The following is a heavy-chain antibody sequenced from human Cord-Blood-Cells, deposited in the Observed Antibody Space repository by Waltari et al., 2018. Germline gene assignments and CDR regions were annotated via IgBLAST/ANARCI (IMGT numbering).Heavy chain of an antibody. D-gene: IGHD3-10*01. V-gene: IGHV4-34*01. J-gene: IGHJ4*02. CDR3: ARGVGYYGSGSYYEDY. CDR1: GGSFSGYY. Sequence: QVQLQQWGAGLLKPSETLSLTCAVYGGSFSGYYWSWIRQPPGKGLEWIREINPSGSTNYNPALKMRVTISVDPSKYQFSLKLSSVTAAGTAVYYCARGVGYYGSGSYYEDYWGQGTLVTVSS. CDR2: INPSGST.